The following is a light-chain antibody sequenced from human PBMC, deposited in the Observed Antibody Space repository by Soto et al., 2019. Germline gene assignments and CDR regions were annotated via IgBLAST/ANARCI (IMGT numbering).Light chain of an antibody. J-gene: IGKJ1*01. CDR2: GAS. V-gene: IGKV3-20*01. CDR3: QQYNSWPGT. CDR1: QSVRSSF. Sequence: EIVLTQSPGTLSLSPGERATLSCRASQSVRSSFLAWYQQKPGQAPRLLFYGASNRATGIPDRFSGSGSGTEFTLTISSLQSEDFAVYYCQQYNSWPGTFGQGTKVDIK.